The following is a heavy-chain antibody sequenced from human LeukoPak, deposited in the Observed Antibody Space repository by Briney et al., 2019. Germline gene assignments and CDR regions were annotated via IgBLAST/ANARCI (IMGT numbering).Heavy chain of an antibody. CDR3: ASSTQGADPCEFDY. J-gene: IGHJ4*02. CDR2: IYHSGST. D-gene: IGHD5/OR15-5a*01. V-gene: IGHV4-30-2*01. Sequence: SQTLSLTCAVSGVSISSGGYSWRWLRQPPGKGLEWIGYIYHSGSTYYNPSPKSRVTISVDRSKNQFSLKLSSVTAADTAVYYCASSTQGADPCEFDYWGQGTLVTVSS. CDR1: GVSISSGGYS.